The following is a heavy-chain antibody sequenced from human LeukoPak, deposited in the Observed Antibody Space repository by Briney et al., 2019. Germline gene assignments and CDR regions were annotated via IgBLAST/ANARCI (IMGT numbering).Heavy chain of an antibody. J-gene: IGHJ4*02. CDR1: GGSINSGYY. Sequence: ASETLSLTCTVSGGSINSGYYWSWLRQHPGRGLEWIGYIYYNGDTYYNPSLKSRVTISVDTSKNQFSLKLSSVTAADTAVYYCARWRVISARYFDYWGQGTLVAVSS. V-gene: IGHV4-31*03. CDR2: IYYNGDT. D-gene: IGHD3-16*02. CDR3: ARWRVISARYFDY.